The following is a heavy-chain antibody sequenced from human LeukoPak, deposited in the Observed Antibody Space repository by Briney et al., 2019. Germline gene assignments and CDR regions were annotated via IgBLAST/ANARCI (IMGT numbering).Heavy chain of an antibody. CDR1: GYSFTTFA. D-gene: IGHD5-18*01. Sequence: GASVKVSCKASGYSFTTFAMKWVRQAPGQGLEWMGWINTNTGNPTYAQDFRGRFVFSLDTSVTTTLLEISSLTAEDTAIYYCARSSWIQQSSDFWGQGTLVTVSS. CDR3: ARSSWIQQSSDF. CDR2: INTNTGNP. V-gene: IGHV7-4-1*02. J-gene: IGHJ4*02.